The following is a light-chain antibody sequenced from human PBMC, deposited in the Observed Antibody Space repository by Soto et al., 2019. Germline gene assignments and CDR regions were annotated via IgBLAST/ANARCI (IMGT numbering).Light chain of an antibody. V-gene: IGLV2-14*02. CDR3: SSYGGYNNVV. J-gene: IGLJ1*01. CDR1: SSDIGTYNL. CDR2: EGI. Sequence: QSALAQPASVSGSPGQSITISCTGTSSDIGTYNLVSWYQHYPGKAPKLMIYEGIKRPSGVPDRFSGSKSGNTASLTVSGLQAEDEGTYYCSSYGGYNNVVFGTGTKVTVL.